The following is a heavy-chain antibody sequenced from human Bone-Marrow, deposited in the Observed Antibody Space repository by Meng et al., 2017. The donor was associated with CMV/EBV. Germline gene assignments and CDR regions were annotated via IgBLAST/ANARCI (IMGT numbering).Heavy chain of an antibody. D-gene: IGHD4-17*01. J-gene: IGHJ4*02. CDR3: ARSRGDYDTFYDY. CDR1: GGTFTTSA. Sequence: SVKVSCKASGGTFTTSAIVWVRQAPGQGLEWMGGIIPLFGTPNYALKFQGRVAITTDESSITAYMELTSLTSDDTAVYYCARSRGDYDTFYDYWGQGNLVNVDS. CDR2: IIPLFGTP. V-gene: IGHV1-69*05.